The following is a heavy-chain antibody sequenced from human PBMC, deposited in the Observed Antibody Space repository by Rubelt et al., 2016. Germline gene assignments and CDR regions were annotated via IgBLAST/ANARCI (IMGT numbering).Heavy chain of an antibody. V-gene: IGHV4-59*02. CDR1: GDFVSSYY. J-gene: IGHJ4*02. D-gene: IGHD3-10*01. CDR2: ISYTGST. Sequence: QVQLQESGPGLVKPSETLSLPCTVSGDFVSSYYWTWIRRPPQKGLEWIGYISYTGSTEYNPSLKSRATISIDTSRNQFSLTLGAVTTAETAVYHGATMGRGKVDDGGPGTLVTVAS. CDR3: ATMGRGKVDD.